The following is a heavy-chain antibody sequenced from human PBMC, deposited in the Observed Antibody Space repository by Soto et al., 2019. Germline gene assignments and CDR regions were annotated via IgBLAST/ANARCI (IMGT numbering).Heavy chain of an antibody. Sequence: SDTLSRTCTVSGCAISSYYWSWIRQPPGKGLEWIGYIYYSGSTNYNPSLKSRVTISVDTSKNQFSLKLNSVSAADTAVYYCARYSGTYYVYWGQGILVT. V-gene: IGHV4-59*01. CDR3: ARYSGTYYVY. CDR2: IYYSGST. D-gene: IGHD1-26*01. CDR1: GCAISSYY. J-gene: IGHJ4*02.